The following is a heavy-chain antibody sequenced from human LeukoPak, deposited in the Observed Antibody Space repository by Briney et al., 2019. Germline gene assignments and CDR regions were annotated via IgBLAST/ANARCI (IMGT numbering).Heavy chain of an antibody. CDR2: IYHSGST. J-gene: IGHJ3*01. Sequence: SETLSLTCAVSGGSISSGGYSWSWIRQPPGKGLEWIGYIYHSGSTYYNPSLKSRVTISVDTSKSQFSLKLSSVTAADTAVYYCARPGTGGPLAAFDVWGQGAMVTVTS. CDR3: ARPGTGGPLAAFDV. D-gene: IGHD3/OR15-3a*01. V-gene: IGHV4-30-2*03. CDR1: GGSISSGGYS.